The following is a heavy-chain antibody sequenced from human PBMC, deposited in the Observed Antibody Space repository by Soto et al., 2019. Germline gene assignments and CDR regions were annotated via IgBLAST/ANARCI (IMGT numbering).Heavy chain of an antibody. V-gene: IGHV4-31*03. CDR2: IYYSGST. CDR3: ARSFSSSSRDYYYYYMDV. Sequence: QVQLQESGPGLVKPSQTLSLTCTVSGGSISSGGYYWSWIRQHPGKGLEWIGYIYYSGSTYYNPSLKSRVSISVDTSKNQFSLKLSSVTAAVTAVYYCARSFSSSSRDYYYYYMDVWGKGTTVTVSS. D-gene: IGHD6-6*01. J-gene: IGHJ6*03. CDR1: GGSISSGGYY.